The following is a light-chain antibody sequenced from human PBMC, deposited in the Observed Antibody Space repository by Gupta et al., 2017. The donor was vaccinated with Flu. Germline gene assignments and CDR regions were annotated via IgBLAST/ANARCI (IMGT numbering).Light chain of an antibody. J-gene: IGKJ4*01. Sequence: DIVMTQSPLSLPVTPGEPASISCRASQSRLHSNGSNYLDWYLQKPGQSPQLLIYLGSNRASGVPDRFSGSGSGTXFTLKIXRGEGEDVGVYYCRQALQTPLTFGXGTKVEIK. CDR3: RQALQTPLT. CDR2: LGS. CDR1: QSRLHSNGSNY. V-gene: IGKV2-28*01.